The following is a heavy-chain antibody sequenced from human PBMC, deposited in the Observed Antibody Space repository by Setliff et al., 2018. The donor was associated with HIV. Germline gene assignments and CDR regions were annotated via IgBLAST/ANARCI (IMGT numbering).Heavy chain of an antibody. J-gene: IGHJ6*03. V-gene: IGHV1-18*01. D-gene: IGHD4-4*01. CDR1: GYTFTSYG. CDR2: ISAYNGNT. CDR3: ARDAFDYTAYYYSYMDV. Sequence: RASVKVSCKASGYTFTSYGISWVRQAPGQGLEWMGWISAYNGNTNYAQKLQGRVTMTRDTSTSTVYMELSSLRSEDTAVYYCARDAFDYTAYYYSYMDVWGKGTTVTVSS.